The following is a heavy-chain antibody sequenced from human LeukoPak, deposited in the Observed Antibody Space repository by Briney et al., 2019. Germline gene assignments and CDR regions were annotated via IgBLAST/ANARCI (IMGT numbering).Heavy chain of an antibody. V-gene: IGHV4-38-2*01. CDR3: ARTVRGAPQAYYYYGMDV. CDR1: GYSISSGYY. CDR2: IYHSGST. D-gene: IGHD3-10*01. Sequence: PSETLSLTCAVSGYSISSGYYWGWIRQPPGKGLEWIGSIYHSGSTYYNPSLKSRVTISVDTSKNQFSLKLSSVTAADTAVYCCARTVRGAPQAYYYYGMDVWGKGTTVTVSS. J-gene: IGHJ6*04.